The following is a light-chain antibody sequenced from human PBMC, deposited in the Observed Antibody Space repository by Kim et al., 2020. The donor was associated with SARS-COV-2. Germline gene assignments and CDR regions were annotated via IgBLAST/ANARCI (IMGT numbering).Light chain of an antibody. V-gene: IGKV3-20*01. CDR3: QQYETSPWT. CDR1: QSVGNDY. J-gene: IGKJ1*01. Sequence: EIVLTQSPDTLSLSPGERATLSCRTSQSVGNDYLAWYQQKPGQAPRLLIYATSRRATGIPDRFSGSGSGTDFTLTISRLEPEDFAVFYCQQYETSPWTFGQGTKLEI. CDR2: ATS.